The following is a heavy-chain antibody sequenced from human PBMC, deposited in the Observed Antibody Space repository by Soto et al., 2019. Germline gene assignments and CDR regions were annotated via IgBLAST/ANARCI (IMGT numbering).Heavy chain of an antibody. J-gene: IGHJ4*02. Sequence: GGSLRLSCAASGFTFSSYGMHWVRQAPGKGLEWVAVIWYDGSNKYYADSVKGRFTISRDNSKNTLYLQMNSLRAEDTAVYYCVRARWSGSYSFPFAYRSQGSLVTVSS. CDR3: VRARWSGSYSFPFAY. CDR1: GFTFSSYG. V-gene: IGHV3-33*01. D-gene: IGHD1-26*01. CDR2: IWYDGSNK.